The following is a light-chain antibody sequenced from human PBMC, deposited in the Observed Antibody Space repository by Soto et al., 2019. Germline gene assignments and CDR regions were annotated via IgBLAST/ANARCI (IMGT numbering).Light chain of an antibody. CDR1: PGIRTD. CDR2: GAS. V-gene: IGKV1-6*01. J-gene: IGKJ1*01. Sequence: AVQLTQSPSSLSASVGDRVTITCRASPGIRTDLGWYQQSPGKAPKVLIVGASTLQSGVPSRFSGSGSGTDFTLTISSLQPEDSATYYWLQDFSYPRTFGQRTEVEIK. CDR3: LQDFSYPRT.